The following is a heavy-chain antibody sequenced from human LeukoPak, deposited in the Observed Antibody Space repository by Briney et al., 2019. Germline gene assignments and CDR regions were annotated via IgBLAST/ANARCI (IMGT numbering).Heavy chain of an antibody. CDR3: ARDNLEYSYGQYAAFDI. CDR2: IIPMCGTA. CDR1: GGTFTSYG. V-gene: IGHV1-69*13. J-gene: IGHJ3*02. D-gene: IGHD5-18*01. Sequence: SVTVSCKASGGTFTSYGISWVRQAPGQGLEWMGGIIPMCGTANYAQKFQGRITITADASTSIVYMELNSLRSEDTAVYYCARDNLEYSYGQYAAFDIWGQGTMVTVSS.